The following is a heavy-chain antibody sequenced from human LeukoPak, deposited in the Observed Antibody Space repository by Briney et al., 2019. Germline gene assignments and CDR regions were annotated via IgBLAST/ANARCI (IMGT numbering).Heavy chain of an antibody. J-gene: IGHJ6*03. CDR1: GFTFNNYS. CDR2: IYSDGST. D-gene: IGHD3-9*01. CDR3: EKAVYYYILTGYYTSYYYYMDV. V-gene: IGHV3-NL1*01. Sequence: GGSLRLSCAASGFTFNNYSMNWVRQAPGKGLEWVSVIYSDGSTYDADSVKRRFTISRDNSKNTLYLQMNSLRAEDTAVYCSEKAVYYYILTGYYTSYYYYMDVWGKGTTVTISS.